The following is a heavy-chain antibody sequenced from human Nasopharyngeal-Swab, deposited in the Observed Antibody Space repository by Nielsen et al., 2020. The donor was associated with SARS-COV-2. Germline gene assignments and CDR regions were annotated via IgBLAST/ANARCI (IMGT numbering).Heavy chain of an antibody. CDR2: IIPIFGTV. Sequence: WVRQAPGQGLEWMGGIIPIFGTVNYAQKFQGRVTITADESTSTAYMELSSLRSEDTAVYYCARWGIVATGSYYYYGMDVWGQGTTVTVSS. V-gene: IGHV1-69*01. J-gene: IGHJ6*02. CDR3: ARWGIVATGSYYYYGMDV. D-gene: IGHD5-12*01.